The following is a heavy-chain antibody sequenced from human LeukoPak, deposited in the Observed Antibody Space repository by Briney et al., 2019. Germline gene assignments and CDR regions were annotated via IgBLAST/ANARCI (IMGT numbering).Heavy chain of an antibody. CDR1: GFTFSSYG. Sequence: GGSLRLSCAASGFTFSSYGMHWVRQAPGKGLEWVALISYDGSNKYYADSVKGRFTISRDNSKNTLYLQMNSLRAEDTAVYYCARRIAVAGTRWFDPWGQGTLVTVSS. D-gene: IGHD6-19*01. CDR3: ARRIAVAGTRWFDP. J-gene: IGHJ5*02. V-gene: IGHV3-30*03. CDR2: ISYDGSNK.